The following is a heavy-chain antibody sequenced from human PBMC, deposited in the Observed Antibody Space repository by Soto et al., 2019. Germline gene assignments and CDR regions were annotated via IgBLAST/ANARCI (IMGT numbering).Heavy chain of an antibody. Sequence: SETLSLTCTLSGGSTKFYYWSWIRQSPGKGLEWIGYVYHSGTTNYNPSLKSRVTISIETSKNQFSLELNSITAADAAVYYCARMTGDYGCVDPWGQGTLVTVSS. J-gene: IGHJ5*02. D-gene: IGHD4-17*01. CDR3: ARMTGDYGCVDP. CDR2: VYHSGTT. V-gene: IGHV4-59*01. CDR1: GGSTKFYY.